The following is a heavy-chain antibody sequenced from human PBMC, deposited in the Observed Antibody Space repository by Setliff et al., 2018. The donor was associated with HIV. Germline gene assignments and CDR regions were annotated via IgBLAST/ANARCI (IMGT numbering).Heavy chain of an antibody. CDR2: INHSGST. V-gene: IGHV4-34*01. D-gene: IGHD3-22*01. Sequence: SETLSLTCAVYGGSFSGYYWSWIRQPPGKGLEWIGEINHSGSTNYNPSLKSRVTISVDTSKNQFSLKLSSVTAADTAVYYCARGPLDSSGYCSDAFDIWGQGTMVTVSS. J-gene: IGHJ3*02. CDR3: ARGPLDSSGYCSDAFDI. CDR1: GGSFSGYY.